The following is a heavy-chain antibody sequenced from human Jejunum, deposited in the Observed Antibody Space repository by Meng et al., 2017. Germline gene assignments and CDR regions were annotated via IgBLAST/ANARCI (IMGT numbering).Heavy chain of an antibody. Sequence: GESLKISCTASGFTFSNYGMHWVRQAPGKGLEWVAVIWYDGNEKRYVDSVKGRFTISRDNSKNTLYLEMNSLRDEDSAIYYCARSTGTSTSWYSLDCWGQG. CDR2: IWYDGNEK. CDR3: ARSTGTSTSWYSLDC. D-gene: IGHD4-17*01. CDR1: GFTFSNYG. V-gene: IGHV3-33*01. J-gene: IGHJ4*02.